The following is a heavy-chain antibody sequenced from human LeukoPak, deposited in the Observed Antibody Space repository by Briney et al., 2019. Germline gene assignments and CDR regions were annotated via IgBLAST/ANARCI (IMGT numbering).Heavy chain of an antibody. Sequence: ASVKVSCTASGYTFTSYAMHWVRQAPGQRLEWMGWINAGNGNTKYSQKFQGRVTITADESTSTAYMELSSLRSEDTAVYYCASRYYDSSVLHYYGMDVWGQGTTVTVSS. CDR3: ASRYYDSSVLHYYGMDV. J-gene: IGHJ6*02. V-gene: IGHV1-3*01. CDR1: GYTFTSYA. D-gene: IGHD3-22*01. CDR2: INAGNGNT.